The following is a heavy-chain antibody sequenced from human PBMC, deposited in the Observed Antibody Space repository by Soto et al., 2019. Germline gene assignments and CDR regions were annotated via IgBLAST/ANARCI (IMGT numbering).Heavy chain of an antibody. D-gene: IGHD1-26*01. Sequence: EVELLESGGDLVQPGGSLRLSCAASGFTFSSYDINWVRQAPGKGLEWVSAIGIYANTYYAGSVKGRFTISRDDSKNTVYLQLNSLRVDDTAVYYRAKESTVGSPGDYFDSWGQGTLVTVSS. CDR3: AKESTVGSPGDYFDS. CDR2: IGIYANT. CDR1: GFTFSSYD. V-gene: IGHV3-23*01. J-gene: IGHJ4*02.